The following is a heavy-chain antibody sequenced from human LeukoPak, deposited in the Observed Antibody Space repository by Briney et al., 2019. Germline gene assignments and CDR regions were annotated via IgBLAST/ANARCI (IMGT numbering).Heavy chain of an antibody. CDR2: VSIYNDNT. Sequence: ASVKVSCKASGGTFTSYGISWVRQAPGQGLEWMGWVSIYNDNTNYAQKFQGRVTMTTDTSTSTAYMELRSLRSDDTAVYYCARDYGAGSYGDYWGQGTLVTVSS. CDR3: ARDYGAGSYGDY. V-gene: IGHV1-18*01. CDR1: GGTFTSYG. D-gene: IGHD3-10*01. J-gene: IGHJ4*02.